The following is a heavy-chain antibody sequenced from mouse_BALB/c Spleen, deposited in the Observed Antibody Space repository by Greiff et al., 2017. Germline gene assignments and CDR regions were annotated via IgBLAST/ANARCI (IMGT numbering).Heavy chain of an antibody. D-gene: IGHD1-2*01. Sequence: VQLKESGPGLVAPSQSLSITCTVSGFSLTGYGVNWVRQPPGKGLEWLGMIWGDGSTDYNSALKSRLSISKDNSKSQVFLKMNSLQTDDTARYYCARFPLHYYGYFAYWGQGTLVTVSA. CDR2: IWGDGST. J-gene: IGHJ3*01. V-gene: IGHV2-6-7*01. CDR3: ARFPLHYYGYFAY. CDR1: GFSLTGYG.